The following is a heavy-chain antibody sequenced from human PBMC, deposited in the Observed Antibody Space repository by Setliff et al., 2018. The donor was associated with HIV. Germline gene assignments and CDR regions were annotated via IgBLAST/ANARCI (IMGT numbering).Heavy chain of an antibody. CDR3: AQAARDYYDSSGYYTGIDY. J-gene: IGHJ4*02. Sequence: PGGSLSLSCAASGFTFSSYAMSWVRQAPGKGLDWVSAISGSAGSTYYADSVKGRFTISRDNSKSTLYLQMNSLRAEDTAVYYCAQAARDYYDSSGYYTGIDYWGRGTLVTVSS. CDR1: GFTFSSYA. CDR2: ISGSAGST. D-gene: IGHD3-22*01. V-gene: IGHV3-23*01.